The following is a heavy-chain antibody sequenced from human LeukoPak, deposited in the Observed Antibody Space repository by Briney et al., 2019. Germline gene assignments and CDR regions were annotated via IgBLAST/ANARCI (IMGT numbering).Heavy chain of an antibody. CDR2: IKRKADGGTT. V-gene: IGHV3-15*01. D-gene: IGHD2-15*01. CDR1: GFTISNAW. CDR3: TIGGDIDV. J-gene: IGHJ4*02. Sequence: GGSLRLSCAVSGFTISNAWMNWVRQAPGKGLEWVGRIKRKADGGTTDYAAPVKGRFTISRDDSEIMLYLQMNSRKTEDTAVYYCTIGGDIDVWGQGTLVTVSS.